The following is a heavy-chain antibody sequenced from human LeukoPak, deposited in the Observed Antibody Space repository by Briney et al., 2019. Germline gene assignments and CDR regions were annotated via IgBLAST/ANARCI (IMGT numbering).Heavy chain of an antibody. CDR3: ERDASGSAYYYYYMDV. CDR2: GGAYNGNT. Sequence: ASVKVSCKASVYTVTSYGIIWVRQAPGQGLEWMGWGGAYNGNTNYAQKLQRRVTMTTETSTSPAYIELRSLRSDDKAVYYCERDASGSAYYYYYMDVWGKGTTVTVPS. V-gene: IGHV1-18*01. D-gene: IGHD5-12*01. CDR1: VYTVTSYG. J-gene: IGHJ6*03.